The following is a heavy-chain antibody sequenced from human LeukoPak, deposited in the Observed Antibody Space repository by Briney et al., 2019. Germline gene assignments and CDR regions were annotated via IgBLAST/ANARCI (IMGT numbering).Heavy chain of an antibody. CDR3: ARVGGSWYLRLGS. CDR2: INPNSGGT. Sequence: ASVKVSCKASGYTFTGYFIHWVRQAPGQGLEWMGWINPNSGGTSYAQKFQGRLTMTRDTPISTAYMELSSLTSDDTAVYFCARVGGSWYLRLGSWGQGTLVTVSS. J-gene: IGHJ4*02. CDR1: GYTFTGYF. D-gene: IGHD6-13*01. V-gene: IGHV1-2*02.